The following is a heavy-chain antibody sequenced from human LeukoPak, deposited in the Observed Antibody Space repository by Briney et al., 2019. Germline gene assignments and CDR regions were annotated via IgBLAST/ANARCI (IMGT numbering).Heavy chain of an antibody. D-gene: IGHD6-13*01. J-gene: IGHJ4*02. CDR1: GGSITSYY. CDR2: LFHSGTR. CDR3: ARRRGWKQQLVYFDY. Sequence: PSETLSLTCTVSGGSITSYYWSWIRQPPGKGLEWMGYLFHSGTRRYNPSLKSRVTISADTTKNQIFLTLNSTTAADTAVYYCARRRGWKQQLVYFDYWGQGTLATVSS. V-gene: IGHV4-59*08.